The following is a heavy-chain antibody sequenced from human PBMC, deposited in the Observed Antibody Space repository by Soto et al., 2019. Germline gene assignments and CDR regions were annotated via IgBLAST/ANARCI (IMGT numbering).Heavy chain of an antibody. D-gene: IGHD2-2*01. J-gene: IGHJ6*03. CDR3: ASSEAVPTTTYYYWYIDV. CDR1: GYTFTDYY. Sequence: QVQLVQSGAEVKKPGASVRISCKASGYTFTDYYLHWVRQAPGQGLEWMGIMNPSGGVPSYAQKFQGRVAVTRGTSTSTVYMQLSSLRSEDTAVYYCASSEAVPTTTYYYWYIDVWGKGTTVTVSS. CDR2: MNPSGGVP. V-gene: IGHV1-46*03.